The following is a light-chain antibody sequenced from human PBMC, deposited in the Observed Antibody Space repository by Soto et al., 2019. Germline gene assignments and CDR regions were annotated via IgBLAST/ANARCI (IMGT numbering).Light chain of an antibody. CDR2: GAS. CDR3: HQRYNWPRVT. Sequence: EIVVTQSPATLSVSPGERSTLSCRASQSVSSNLAWYQQKPGQAPRLLINGASTRATGIPARFSGSGSGTDFTLTITSLEPEDFAVYFCHQRYNWPRVTFGQGTRREIK. CDR1: QSVSSN. V-gene: IGKV3-15*01. J-gene: IGKJ5*01.